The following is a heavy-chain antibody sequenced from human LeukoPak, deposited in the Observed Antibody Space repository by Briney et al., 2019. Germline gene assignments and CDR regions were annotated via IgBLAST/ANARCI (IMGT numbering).Heavy chain of an antibody. J-gene: IGHJ3*02. CDR2: ISSSSSYI. CDR3: ATQWLVNAFDI. D-gene: IGHD6-19*01. Sequence: GGSLRLSCAASGFTLSSYSMNWVRQAPGKGLEWVSSISSSSSYIYYADSVKGRFTISRDNAKNSLYLQMNSLRAEDTAVYYCATQWLVNAFDIWGQGTMVTVSS. V-gene: IGHV3-21*01. CDR1: GFTLSSYS.